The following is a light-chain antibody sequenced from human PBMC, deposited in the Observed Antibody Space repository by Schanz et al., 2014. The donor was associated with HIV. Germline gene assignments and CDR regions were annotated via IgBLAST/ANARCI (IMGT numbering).Light chain of an antibody. J-gene: IGKJ1*01. V-gene: IGKV3-20*01. CDR1: QSVKSNF. Sequence: EIVLTQSPGTLSLSPGERGTLSCRASQSVKSNFIGWYQQKPGQAPRLLIFDASNRATGIPDRFSGGESGTDFTLTINRMEPEDYAVYYCQQYGSSPWTFGQGTRVDVK. CDR2: DAS. CDR3: QQYGSSPWT.